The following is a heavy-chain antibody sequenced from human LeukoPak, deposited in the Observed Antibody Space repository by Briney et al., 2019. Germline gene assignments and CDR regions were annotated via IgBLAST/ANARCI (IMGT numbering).Heavy chain of an antibody. CDR1: GFTASSNY. Sequence: GGSLRLSCAASGFTASSNYMSWVRQAPGKGLEWVSVIYSGGSTYYADSVKGRFTISRDNSKNTLYLQMNSLRAEDTAVYYCARVLPGSPGIWSRYSNNDYWGQGTLVTVSS. D-gene: IGHD3-3*01. CDR3: ARVLPGSPGIWSRYSNNDY. J-gene: IGHJ4*02. V-gene: IGHV3-53*01. CDR2: IYSGGST.